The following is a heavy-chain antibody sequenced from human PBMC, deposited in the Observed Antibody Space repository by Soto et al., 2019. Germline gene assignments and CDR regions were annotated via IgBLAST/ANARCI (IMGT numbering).Heavy chain of an antibody. V-gene: IGHV3-30*03. Sequence: PVGSLRLSCAASGFTFRSFDMHWVRQSPGKGLEWVAVISHDGSNKYYVDSVKGRFTISRDNSKNMVYLQMNSLRDEDTAVYYCAGLGQELLPFEYWEPGTLVIVS. D-gene: IGHD1-26*01. J-gene: IGHJ4*02. CDR2: ISHDGSNK. CDR1: GFTFRSFD. CDR3: AGLGQELLPFEY.